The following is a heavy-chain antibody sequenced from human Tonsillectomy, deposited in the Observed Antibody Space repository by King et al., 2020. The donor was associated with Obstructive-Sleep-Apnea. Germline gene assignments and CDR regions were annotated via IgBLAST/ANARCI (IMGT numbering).Heavy chain of an antibody. CDR2: ISYDGSNK. V-gene: IGHV3-30-3*01. Sequence: VQLVESGGGVVQPGRSLRLSCAASGFTFSSYAMHWVRQAPGKGLEWVAVISYDGSNKYYADSVKGRFTISRDNSKNTLYLQMNSLRAEDTAVYNCARDATTVTPYYYYGMDVWGQGTTVTVSS. CDR1: GFTFSSYA. CDR3: ARDATTVTPYYYYGMDV. D-gene: IGHD4-17*01. J-gene: IGHJ6*02.